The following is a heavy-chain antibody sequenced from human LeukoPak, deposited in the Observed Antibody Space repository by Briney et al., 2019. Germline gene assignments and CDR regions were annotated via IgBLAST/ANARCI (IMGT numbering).Heavy chain of an antibody. CDR3: ARDNSGSYDY. D-gene: IGHD1-26*01. CDR1: GFTFTSYA. CDR2: ISYSGGST. J-gene: IGHJ4*02. Sequence: GGSLRLSCAASGFTFTSYAMSWVRQAPGKGLEWVSTISYSGGSTYYADSVKGRFTISRDNSKNTLYLQMNSLRAEDTAVYYCARDNSGSYDYWGQGTLVTVSS. V-gene: IGHV3-23*01.